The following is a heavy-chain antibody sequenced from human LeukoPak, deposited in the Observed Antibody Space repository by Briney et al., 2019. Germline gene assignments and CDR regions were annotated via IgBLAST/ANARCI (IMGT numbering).Heavy chain of an antibody. Sequence: GGSLRLSCAASGFTFDDYAMHWVRQAPGKGLEWVSGISWNSGSIGYADSVKGRFTISRDNAKNSLYLQMNSLRAEDTALYYCAKGPGSSGWYSFFDYWGQGTLVTVSS. CDR1: GFTFDDYA. CDR3: AKGPGSSGWYSFFDY. D-gene: IGHD6-19*01. V-gene: IGHV3-9*01. J-gene: IGHJ4*02. CDR2: ISWNSGSI.